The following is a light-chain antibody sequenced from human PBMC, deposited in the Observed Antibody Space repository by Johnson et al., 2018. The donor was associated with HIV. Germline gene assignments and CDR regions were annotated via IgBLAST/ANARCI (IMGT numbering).Light chain of an antibody. CDR2: RNN. Sequence: QSLLTQSPSVSGTPGQRVTISCSGSSSNIGINTVNWYQQLPGTAPKLLIYRNNLRPSGVPDRFSGSKSGTSASLAISGLQAEDEADYFCATWDDSLNGLYVFGTGTKVTVL. CDR1: SSNIGINT. V-gene: IGLV1-44*01. CDR3: ATWDDSLNGLYV. J-gene: IGLJ1*01.